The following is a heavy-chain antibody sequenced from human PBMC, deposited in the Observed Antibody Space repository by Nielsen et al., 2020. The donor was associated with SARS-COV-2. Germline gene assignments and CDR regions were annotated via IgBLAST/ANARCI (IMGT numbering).Heavy chain of an antibody. Sequence: GGSLRLSCAASGFTFSSYWMSWVRQAPGKGLEWVAVIWYDGSNKYYADSVKGRFTISRDNSKNTLYLQMNSLRAEDTAVYYCARGGLYGDYDAFDIWGQGTMVTVSS. CDR3: ARGGLYGDYDAFDI. CDR1: GFTFSSYW. CDR2: IWYDGSNK. V-gene: IGHV3-33*08. D-gene: IGHD4-17*01. J-gene: IGHJ3*02.